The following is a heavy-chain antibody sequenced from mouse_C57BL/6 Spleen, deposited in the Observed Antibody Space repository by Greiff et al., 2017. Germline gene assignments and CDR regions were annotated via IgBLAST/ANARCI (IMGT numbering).Heavy chain of an antibody. Sequence: DVKLVESGGGLVKPGGSLKLSCAASGFTFSDYGMHWVRQAPETGLEWVAYISSGSSTIYYADTVKGRFTISRDNAKNTLFLQMTSLMSEDTAMYYCARDYGNYYWYFDVWGTGTTVTVSS. J-gene: IGHJ1*03. CDR1: GFTFSDYG. V-gene: IGHV5-17*01. D-gene: IGHD2-1*01. CDR2: ISSGSSTI. CDR3: ARDYGNYYWYFDV.